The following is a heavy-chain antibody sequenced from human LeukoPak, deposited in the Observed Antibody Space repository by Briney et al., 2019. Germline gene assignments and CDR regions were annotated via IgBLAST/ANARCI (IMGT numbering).Heavy chain of an antibody. Sequence: PSETLSLTCAVYGGSLSGYYWSWIRQPPGKGLEWIGEINHSGSTNYNPSLKSRVTISVDTSKNQFSLKPSSVTAADTAVYYCARGCRNDFWSGYYTPWFDPWGQGTLVTVSS. V-gene: IGHV4-34*01. CDR3: ARGCRNDFWSGYYTPWFDP. CDR2: INHSGST. J-gene: IGHJ5*02. D-gene: IGHD3-3*01. CDR1: GGSLSGYY.